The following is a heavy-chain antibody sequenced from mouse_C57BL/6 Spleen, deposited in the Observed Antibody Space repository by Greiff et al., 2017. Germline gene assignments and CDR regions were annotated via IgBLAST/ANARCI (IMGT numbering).Heavy chain of an antibody. D-gene: IGHD1-1*01. J-gene: IGHJ3*01. CDR1: GFSLTSYG. Sequence: QVQLQQSGPGLVAPSQSLSITCTVSGFSLTSYGVRWVRQPPGKGLEWLGVIWGDGSTTYHSALISSLSISKDNSKSQAFLKLNSLPTDDTATYYCAKHYGSSYPWFAYWGQGTLVTVSA. V-gene: IGHV2-3*01. CDR3: AKHYGSSYPWFAY. CDR2: IWGDGST.